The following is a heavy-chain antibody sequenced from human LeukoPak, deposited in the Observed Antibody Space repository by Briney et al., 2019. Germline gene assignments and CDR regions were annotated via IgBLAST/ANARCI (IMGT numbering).Heavy chain of an antibody. J-gene: IGHJ3*02. CDR2: IYYSGST. V-gene: IGHV4-31*03. CDR1: GGSISSGGYY. Sequence: PSQTLSLTCTVSGGSISSGGYYWSWIRQHPGKGLEWMGYIYYSGSTYYNPSLKSRVTISVDTSKNQFSLKLSSVTAADTAVYYCARGSVVVTATYAFDIWGQGTMVTVSS. D-gene: IGHD2-21*02. CDR3: ARGSVVVTATYAFDI.